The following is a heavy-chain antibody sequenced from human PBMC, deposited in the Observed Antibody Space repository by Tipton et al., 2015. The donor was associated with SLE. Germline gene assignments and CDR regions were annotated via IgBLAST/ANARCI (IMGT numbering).Heavy chain of an antibody. CDR3: ARQQLGAWFDP. Sequence: TLSLTCAVSGSSINNNDYYWGWIRQPPGKGLEWIGNIFHSGTTSYNRSLRGRVTISVDTSENQFSLSLTSVTAADTAVYYCARQQLGAWFDPWGLGTLVTVSS. D-gene: IGHD3-16*01. CDR2: IFHSGTT. CDR1: GSSINNNDYY. V-gene: IGHV4-38-2*01. J-gene: IGHJ5*02.